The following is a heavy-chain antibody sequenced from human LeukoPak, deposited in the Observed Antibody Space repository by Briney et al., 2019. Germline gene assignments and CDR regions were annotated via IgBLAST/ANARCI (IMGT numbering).Heavy chain of an antibody. Sequence: GGSLRLFCAASGFTFSSYSMNWVRQAPGKGLEWVSSISSSSSYIYYADSVKGRFTISRDNAKNSLYLQMNSLRAEDTVVYYCAHYGSGSYYRDYWGQGTLVTVSS. CDR1: GFTFSSYS. CDR2: ISSSSSYI. J-gene: IGHJ4*02. D-gene: IGHD3-10*01. CDR3: AHYGSGSYYRDY. V-gene: IGHV3-21*04.